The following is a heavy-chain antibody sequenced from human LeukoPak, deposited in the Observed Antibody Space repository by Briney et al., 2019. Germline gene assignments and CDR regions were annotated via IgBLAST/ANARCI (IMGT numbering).Heavy chain of an antibody. CDR2: IYWNDDK. CDR1: GFSLSTSGVG. Sequence: ESGTTPVNPTQTLTLTCTFSGFSLSTSGVGGGWIRQPPGKALESLAIIYWNDDKRYSPSLKSRLTITKDTSKNQVVLTMTNMDPVDTATYYCAHSMIVVVNDAFDIWGQGTMVTVSS. J-gene: IGHJ3*02. V-gene: IGHV2-5*01. D-gene: IGHD3-22*01. CDR3: AHSMIVVVNDAFDI.